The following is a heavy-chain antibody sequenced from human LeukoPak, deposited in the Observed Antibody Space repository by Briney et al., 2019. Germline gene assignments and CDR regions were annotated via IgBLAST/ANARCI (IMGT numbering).Heavy chain of an antibody. CDR3: ARGLGTSPFNWFDP. CDR1: GYTFTGSY. Sequence: ASVKVSCKASGYTFTGSYMHWVRQAPGQGLEWMGWIYPSGGGTNYAQKFQGRVTMTRDTSISTAYMELRSLRSDDTAVYYCARGLGTSPFNWFDPWGQGTLVTVSS. V-gene: IGHV1-2*02. CDR2: IYPSGGGT. J-gene: IGHJ5*02. D-gene: IGHD2-2*01.